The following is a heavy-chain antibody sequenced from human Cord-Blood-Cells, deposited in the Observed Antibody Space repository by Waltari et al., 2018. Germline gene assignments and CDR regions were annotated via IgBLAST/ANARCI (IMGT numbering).Heavy chain of an antibody. D-gene: IGHD3-10*01. CDR3: ARQGGYYGSGSYYDY. J-gene: IGHJ4*02. CDR1: GGSISSSSYY. Sequence: QLQLQESGPGLVKPSETMSLTCTVSGGSISSSSYYWGWIGQPPGEGLAWIGSIYYSGSPTSNPSPKGRVTISVDTAKNQFSLKLSSVTAADTAVYYCARQGGYYGSGSYYDYWGQGTLVTVSS. V-gene: IGHV4-39*01. CDR2: IYYSGSP.